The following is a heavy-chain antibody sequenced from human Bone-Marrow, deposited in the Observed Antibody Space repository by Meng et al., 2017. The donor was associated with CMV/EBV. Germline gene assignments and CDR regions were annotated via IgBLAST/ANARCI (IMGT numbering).Heavy chain of an antibody. Sequence: SETLSLTCAVYGGSFSGYYWSWIRQPPGKGLEWIGEINHSGSTNYNPSLKSRVTISVDTSKNQFSLKLSSVTAADTAVYYCARGIMTTVTQGRRAEPNWGHGTLVTVSS. CDR1: GGSFSGYY. V-gene: IGHV4-34*01. CDR3: ARGIMTTVTQGRRAEPN. CDR2: INHSGST. J-gene: IGHJ4*01. D-gene: IGHD4-11*01.